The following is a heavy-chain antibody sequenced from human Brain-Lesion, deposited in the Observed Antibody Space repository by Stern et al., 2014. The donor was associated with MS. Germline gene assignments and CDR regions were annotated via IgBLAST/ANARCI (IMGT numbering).Heavy chain of an antibody. CDR2: IFNSGST. V-gene: IGHV4-61*02. Sequence: VQLVESGPGLVKPSQTLSLSCTVSGGSISSGGYYWSWIRQPAGKGLEWIGRIFNSGSTSYNPSLKSRFTISIDPPKNQFSLRLNPMTAADTAVYYCARGRVVPGFQYYATDVWGQGTTVIVSS. D-gene: IGHD2-2*01. CDR1: GGSISSGGYY. CDR3: ARGRVVPGFQYYATDV. J-gene: IGHJ6*02.